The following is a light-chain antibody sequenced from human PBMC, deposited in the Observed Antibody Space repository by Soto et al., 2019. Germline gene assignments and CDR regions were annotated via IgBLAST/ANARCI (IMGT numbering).Light chain of an antibody. CDR1: SSNIGAGYD. V-gene: IGLV1-40*01. J-gene: IGLJ1*01. Sequence: QSVLTQPPSVSGAPGQRVTISCSGSSSNIGAGYDVHWYQQLPGTAPKLLISANTNRPSGVPDRFSGSKSGTSASLAITGLQDEDEADYYCQSYDSSLREVFGTGTKVTVL. CDR3: QSYDSSLREV. CDR2: ANT.